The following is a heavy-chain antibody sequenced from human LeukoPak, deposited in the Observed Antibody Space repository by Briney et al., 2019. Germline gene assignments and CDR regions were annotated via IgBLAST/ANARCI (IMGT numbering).Heavy chain of an antibody. J-gene: IGHJ4*02. V-gene: IGHV3-73*01. D-gene: IGHD3-22*01. CDR3: TRAYDSSGYYVSPPDS. Sequence: GGSLRLSCVTSGLTSSDSVIHWIRQPSGKGLEWVGRIRSKENNFATAYDASMGGRFTISRDDSKSTAYLQMNSLKTEDTALYYCTRAYDSSGYYVSPPDSWGQGTLVTVSS. CDR2: IRSKENNFAT. CDR1: GLTSSDSV.